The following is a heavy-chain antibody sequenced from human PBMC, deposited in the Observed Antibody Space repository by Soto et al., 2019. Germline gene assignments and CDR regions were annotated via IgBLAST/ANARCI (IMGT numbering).Heavy chain of an antibody. CDR2: IHDSGST. CDR1: GGSINRNSW. D-gene: IGHD3-3*01. Sequence: QVQLQESGPGLVKPSGTLSLTCAVSGGSINRNSWWSWVRQPPGKGLEWIGEIHDSGSTNHNPSLKTRVTLSIDKSNNQFSLKMTSVTAADTATYYCTKNGFWSLDFWGRGTLVIVSS. J-gene: IGHJ4*02. V-gene: IGHV4-4*02. CDR3: TKNGFWSLDF.